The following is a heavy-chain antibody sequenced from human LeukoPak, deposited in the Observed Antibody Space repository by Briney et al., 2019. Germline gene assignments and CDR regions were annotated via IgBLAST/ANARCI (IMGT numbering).Heavy chain of an antibody. CDR3: ARDPGDRFDY. J-gene: IGHJ4*02. CDR2: VTDRGNV. D-gene: IGHD4-17*01. V-gene: IGHV4-34*01. Sequence: PSETLSLTCAVYGGSFSGHYWTWIRQPPGKGLEWIGEVTDRGNVNYNPSLRSRVTMSVDTSKNQFSLKLSSVTAADTAVYYCARDPGDRFDYWGQGTLVTVSS. CDR1: GGSFSGHY.